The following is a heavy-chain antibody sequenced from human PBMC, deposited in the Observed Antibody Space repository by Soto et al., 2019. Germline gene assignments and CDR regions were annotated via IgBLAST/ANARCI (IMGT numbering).Heavy chain of an antibody. D-gene: IGHD1-26*01. CDR3: ARMGVVGATTFDY. J-gene: IGHJ4*02. Sequence: PSETLSLTCAVYGGSFSGYYWTWIRQPPGKGLEWIGYINHSGSTNYNPSLKSRVTISVDTSKNQFSLKLSSVTAADTALYSCARMGVVGATTFDYWGQGTLVTVSS. CDR1: GGSFSGYY. V-gene: IGHV4-34*01. CDR2: INHSGST.